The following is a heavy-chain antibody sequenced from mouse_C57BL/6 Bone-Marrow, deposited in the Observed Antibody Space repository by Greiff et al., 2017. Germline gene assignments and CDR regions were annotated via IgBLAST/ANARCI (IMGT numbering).Heavy chain of an antibody. J-gene: IGHJ3*01. CDR1: GYTFTSYW. CDR2: IDPSDSYT. Sequence: QVQLQQPGAELVMPGASVKLSCKASGYTFTSYWMHWVKQRPGQGLEWIGEIDPSDSYTNYNQKFKGKSTLTVDKSSSTAYMQLSSLTSEDSAVYYCARDYGNSAWFADGGQGTLVTVSA. D-gene: IGHD2-1*01. V-gene: IGHV1-69*01. CDR3: ARDYGNSAWFAD.